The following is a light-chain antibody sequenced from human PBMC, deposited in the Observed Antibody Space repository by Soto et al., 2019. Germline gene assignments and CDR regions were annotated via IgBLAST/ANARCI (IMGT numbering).Light chain of an antibody. CDR2: DVS. J-gene: IGLJ2*01. CDR1: SSDVGSYNY. Sequence: QSALTQPASVSGSPGQSITISCTGTSSDVGSYNYVSWYQQYPGKAPKLMIYDVSNRPSGVSYRFSGSKSGNTASLTISGLQAEDEADYYCSSYTTSGTHVVFARGTKVTV. CDR3: SSYTTSGTHVV. V-gene: IGLV2-14*01.